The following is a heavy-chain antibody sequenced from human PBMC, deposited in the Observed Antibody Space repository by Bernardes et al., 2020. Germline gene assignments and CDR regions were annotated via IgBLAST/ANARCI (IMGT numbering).Heavy chain of an antibody. CDR1: GGSISSYY. D-gene: IGHD6-13*01. CDR3: ARGRGGYSSSGYYFDY. CDR2: IYYSGST. Sequence: SETLSLTCTVSGGSISSYYWSWIRQPPGKGLEWIGYIYYSGSTNYNPSLKSRVTISVDTSKNQFSLKLSSVTAADTAVYYCARGRGGYSSSGYYFDYWGQGTLVTVSS. J-gene: IGHJ4*02. V-gene: IGHV4-59*01.